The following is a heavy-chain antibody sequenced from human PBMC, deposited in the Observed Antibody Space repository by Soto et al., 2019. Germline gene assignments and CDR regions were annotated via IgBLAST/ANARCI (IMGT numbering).Heavy chain of an antibody. CDR1: GGSFSGYY. D-gene: IGHD2-21*01. V-gene: IGHV4-34*01. CDR2: INHSGST. J-gene: IGHJ4*02. Sequence: SETLSLTCAVYGGSFSGYYWSWIRQPPGKGLEWIGEINHSGSTNYNPSLKSRVTISVDTSKIQFSLKLSSVTAADTAVYYCARQAYAIRPFDYWGQGTLVTVSS. CDR3: ARQAYAIRPFDY.